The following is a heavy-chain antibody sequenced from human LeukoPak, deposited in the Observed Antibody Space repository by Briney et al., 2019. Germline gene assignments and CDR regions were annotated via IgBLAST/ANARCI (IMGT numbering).Heavy chain of an antibody. D-gene: IGHD7-27*01. CDR2: IKQDGSEQ. V-gene: IGHV3-7*01. J-gene: IGHJ6*03. CDR3: ARALGDYYYYYMDV. Sequence: GGSLRLSCAASGFTFSSYWMSWVRQAPGKGLEWVANIKQDGSEQYYVDSVKGRFTISRDNAKNSLYLQMNCLRAEDTAVYYCARALGDYYYYYMDVWGKGTTVTVSS. CDR1: GFTFSSYW.